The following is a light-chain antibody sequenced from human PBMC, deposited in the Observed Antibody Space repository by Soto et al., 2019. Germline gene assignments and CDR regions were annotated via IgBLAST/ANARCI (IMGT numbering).Light chain of an antibody. CDR2: GAS. CDR1: QSISSE. CDR3: QQGHNWPLT. V-gene: IGKV3-15*01. J-gene: IGKJ2*01. Sequence: EIVMTQSPATLSVSPGESATLSCRASQSISSELAWYQQKPGQPPRLLIYGASTRATGVPARFTGSGSGSDFTLTICGLPSEDFAVYYCQQGHNWPLTFGQGTRLEI.